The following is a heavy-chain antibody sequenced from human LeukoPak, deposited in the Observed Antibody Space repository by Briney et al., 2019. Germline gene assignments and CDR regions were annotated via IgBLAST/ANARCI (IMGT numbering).Heavy chain of an antibody. Sequence: PSETLSLTCTVSGGSISSSSYYWGWIRQPPGKGLEWIGSIYYSGSTYYNPSLKSRVTISVDTSKNQFSLKLSSVTAADTAVYYCASSPSYGDYGRYYFDYWGQGTLVTVSS. J-gene: IGHJ4*02. D-gene: IGHD4-17*01. V-gene: IGHV4-39*01. CDR1: GGSISSSSYY. CDR3: ASSPSYGDYGRYYFDY. CDR2: IYYSGST.